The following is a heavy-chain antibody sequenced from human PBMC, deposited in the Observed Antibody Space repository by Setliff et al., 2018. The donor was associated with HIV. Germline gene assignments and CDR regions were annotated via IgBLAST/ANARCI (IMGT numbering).Heavy chain of an antibody. Sequence: SETLSLTCTVSGDSISSDFYWGWIRQPPGKGLEWIGSIYHSGNTYYMPSLQSRVTISVDMSKNQFSLNLSSVTAADTAVYHCARGQGCGGGCHYAFEMWGQGTMVTVS. CDR2: IYHSGNT. CDR3: ARGQGCGGGCHYAFEM. J-gene: IGHJ3*02. D-gene: IGHD2-21*02. V-gene: IGHV4-38-2*02. CDR1: GDSISSDFY.